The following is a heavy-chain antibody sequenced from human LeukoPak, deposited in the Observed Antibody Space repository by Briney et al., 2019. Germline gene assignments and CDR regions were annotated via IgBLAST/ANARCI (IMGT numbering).Heavy chain of an antibody. V-gene: IGHV1-18*01. D-gene: IGHD2-15*01. CDR3: ARVYRSGGSCYFYFDY. Sequence: GASVKVSCKASGYTFTSYDISWVRQGPGQGLEWMGWISAYNGNTNYAQKLQGRVTMTTDTSTSTAYMELRSLRSDDTAVYYCARVYRSGGSCYFYFDYWGQGTLVTVSS. CDR1: GYTFTSYD. J-gene: IGHJ4*02. CDR2: ISAYNGNT.